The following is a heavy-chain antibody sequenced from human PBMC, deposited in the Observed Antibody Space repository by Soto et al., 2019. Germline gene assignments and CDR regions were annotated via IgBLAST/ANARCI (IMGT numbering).Heavy chain of an antibody. D-gene: IGHD3-22*01. CDR1: GGSFREYY. Sequence: SETLCLTCAVNGGSFREYYWSWIRQPPGKGLEWIGEINQSGTTHYNPSLKRRVNISIDTSKNQFSLNLTSVTAADTATYFCARDIITVIVRELSNSTGLAVWGQLPTLSVS. CDR2: INQSGTT. V-gene: IGHV4-34*01. CDR3: ARDIITVIVRELSNSTGLAV. J-gene: IGHJ6*02.